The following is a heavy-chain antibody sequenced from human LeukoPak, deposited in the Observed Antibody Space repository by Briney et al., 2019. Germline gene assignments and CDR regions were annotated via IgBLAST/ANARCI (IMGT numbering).Heavy chain of an antibody. CDR2: IKEDGSDK. CDR1: GFSFSSYW. V-gene: IGHV3-7*01. CDR3: ARGGGRYYDRPFDY. J-gene: IGHJ4*02. D-gene: IGHD1-26*01. Sequence: GGSLRLSCAASGFSFSSYWMSWVRQAPGKGLEWVANIKEDGSDKYYVDSVKGRFTISRDNAKNSLLLQMNSLRAEDTAVYYCARGGGRYYDRPFDYWGQGTLVIVSS.